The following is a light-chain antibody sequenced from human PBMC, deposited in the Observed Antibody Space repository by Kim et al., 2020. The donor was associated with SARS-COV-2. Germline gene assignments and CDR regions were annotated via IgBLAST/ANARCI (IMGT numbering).Light chain of an antibody. CDR2: GGS. Sequence: GERAIPSLRASQSVSSTFLIGYQQKAGQAPRLLIHGGSNRATGIPDRCSGSGSGTDVTLTISRLEAEDSAVYYCQHYGTSPPHLTFGGGTKVDIK. CDR3: QHYGTSPPHLT. J-gene: IGKJ4*01. V-gene: IGKV3-20*01. CDR1: QSVSSTF.